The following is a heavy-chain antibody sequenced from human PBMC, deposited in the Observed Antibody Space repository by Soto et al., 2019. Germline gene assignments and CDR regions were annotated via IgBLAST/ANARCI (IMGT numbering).Heavy chain of an antibody. D-gene: IGHD2-15*01. Sequence: ASVKVSCKASGYTFTSYGISWVRQAPGQGLEWMGWISAYNGNTNYAQKLQGRVTMTTDTSTSTAYMELRSLRSDDTAVYYCARDCPFSGYCSGGSCYPSPGGFDPWGQGTLVTVSS. V-gene: IGHV1-18*01. CDR2: ISAYNGNT. CDR1: GYTFTSYG. J-gene: IGHJ5*02. CDR3: ARDCPFSGYCSGGSCYPSPGGFDP.